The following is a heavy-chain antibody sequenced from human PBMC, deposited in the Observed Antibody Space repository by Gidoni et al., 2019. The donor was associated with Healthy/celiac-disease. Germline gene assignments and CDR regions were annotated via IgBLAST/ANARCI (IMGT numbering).Heavy chain of an antibody. J-gene: IGHJ6*04. V-gene: IGHV4-34*01. Sequence: QVQLQQWGAGLLKPSETLSLTCAVYGGSFSGYYWSGIRQPPGKGLEWIGEINHSGSTNYNPSLKSRVTISVDTSKNQFSLKLSSVTAADTAVYYCARARLDIVMVVAATYYGMDVWGKGTTVTVSS. CDR2: INHSGST. D-gene: IGHD2-15*01. CDR3: ARARLDIVMVVAATYYGMDV. CDR1: GGSFSGYY.